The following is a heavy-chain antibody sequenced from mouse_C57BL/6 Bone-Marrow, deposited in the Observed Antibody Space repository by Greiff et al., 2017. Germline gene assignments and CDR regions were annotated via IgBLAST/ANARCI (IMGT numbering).Heavy chain of an antibody. CDR2: IYPGSGNT. D-gene: IGHD1-1*01. CDR1: GYTFTDYY. J-gene: IGHJ1*03. Sequence: VQLQQSGAELVRPGASVKLSCKASGYTFTDYYINWVKQRPGQGLEWIARIYPGSGNTYYNEKFKGKATLTAEKSSSTAYMQLSSLKSEYSAFYLCARDYGSSPWYFDVCGTGTTVTVSS. CDR3: ARDYGSSPWYFDV. V-gene: IGHV1-76*01.